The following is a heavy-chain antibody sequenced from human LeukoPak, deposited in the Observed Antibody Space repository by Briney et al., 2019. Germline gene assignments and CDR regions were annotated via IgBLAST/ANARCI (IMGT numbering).Heavy chain of an antibody. D-gene: IGHD3-22*01. CDR3: AKRGVVIRVILVGFHKEAYYFDS. CDR2: VSDTGGRT. J-gene: IGHJ4*02. Sequence: GGSLRLSCAVSGITLSNYGMTWVRQAPGKGLEWVAGVSDTGGRTNYADSVKGRFTISRDNPKDTLYLQMNSLRAEDTAVYFCAKRGVVIRVILVGFHKEAYYFDSWGQGALVTVSS. CDR1: GITLSNYG. V-gene: IGHV3-23*01.